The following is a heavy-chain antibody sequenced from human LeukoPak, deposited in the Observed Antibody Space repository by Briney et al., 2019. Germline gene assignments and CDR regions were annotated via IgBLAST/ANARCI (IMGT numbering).Heavy chain of an antibody. V-gene: IGHV1-69*02. Sequence: SVKVSCKASGGTFSSYTISWVRQAPGQGLEWMGRIIPILGIANYAQKFQGRVTITADKSTSTAYMELSSLRSEDTAVYYCASVSVSYGYFDYWGQGTLVTVSS. CDR2: IIPILGIA. J-gene: IGHJ4*02. CDR3: ASVSVSYGYFDY. D-gene: IGHD5-18*01. CDR1: GGTFSSYT.